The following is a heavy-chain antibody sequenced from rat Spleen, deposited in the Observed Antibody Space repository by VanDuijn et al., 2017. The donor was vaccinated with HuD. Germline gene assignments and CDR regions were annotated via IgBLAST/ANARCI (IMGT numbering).Heavy chain of an antibody. Sequence: EVQLVESGGGLVQPGRSLKLSCAASGFTFSDYYMAWVRQAPTKGLEWVATISYDGSTTYYRDSVKGRFTISRDNAESTLSLQMDSLRSEDTATYYCAKDHYVGYPFAYWGQGTLVTVSS. CDR1: GFTFSDYY. CDR2: ISYDGSTT. D-gene: IGHD1-11*01. J-gene: IGHJ3*01. CDR3: AKDHYVGYPFAY. V-gene: IGHV5-7*01.